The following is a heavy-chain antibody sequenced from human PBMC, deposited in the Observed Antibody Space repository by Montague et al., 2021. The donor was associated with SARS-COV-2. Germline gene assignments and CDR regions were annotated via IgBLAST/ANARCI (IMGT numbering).Heavy chain of an antibody. CDR1: GGSISSGSYY. CDR2: ISISGST. CDR3: ARDIAVAGLFDY. D-gene: IGHD6-13*01. Sequence: TRSLTCTVSGGSISSGSYYWSWIRQPAGKGLEWIGRISISGSTNYTPSLKIRVTISVDTSKNQFSLKLSSVTAAATAVYYCARDIAVAGLFDYWGQGTLVTVSS. V-gene: IGHV4-61*02. J-gene: IGHJ4*02.